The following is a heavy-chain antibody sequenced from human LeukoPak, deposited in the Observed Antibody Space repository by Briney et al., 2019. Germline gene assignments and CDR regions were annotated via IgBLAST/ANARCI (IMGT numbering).Heavy chain of an antibody. D-gene: IGHD2-15*01. Sequence: GGSLRLSCAASGFTFNSYAMRWVRQAPGKGLEWVSAISVSGVTTYYADSVKGRFTISRDNSENTLYLQMNSLRAEDTAVYYCAKCASLGSFDYWGQGTLVTVSS. J-gene: IGHJ4*02. CDR3: AKCASLGSFDY. CDR1: GFTFNSYA. CDR2: ISVSGVTT. V-gene: IGHV3-23*01.